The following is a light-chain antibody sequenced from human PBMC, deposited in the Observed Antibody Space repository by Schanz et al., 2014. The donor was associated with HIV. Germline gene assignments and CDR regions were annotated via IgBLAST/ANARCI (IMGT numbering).Light chain of an antibody. CDR2: ERT. CDR3: TSKGDINNFMV. Sequence: QSVLTQPASVSGSPGQSITISCTGTSSDVGYYNYVSWYQQHPGKAPKLLISERTKRPSGVPDRFSGSTSGNTAFLTVSGLQAEDEADYYCTSKGDINNFMVFGGGTKL. V-gene: IGLV2-8*01. CDR1: SSDVGYYNY. J-gene: IGLJ2*01.